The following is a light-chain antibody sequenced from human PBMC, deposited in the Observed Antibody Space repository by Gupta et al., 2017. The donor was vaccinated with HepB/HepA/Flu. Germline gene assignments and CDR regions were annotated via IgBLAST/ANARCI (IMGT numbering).Light chain of an antibody. CDR1: QDVSTF. CDR3: QQDNDYPLT. V-gene: IGKV1-8*01. J-gene: IGKJ4*01. Sequence: AIRMTQSPSSFSASPGDTVTITCRASQDVSTFLAWYQQKAGKAPKLLIYGVSTLKTGVPSRFSGSGSGTDFTLTISHLQSEDFASYYCQQDNDYPLTFGGGTRVEIK. CDR2: GVS.